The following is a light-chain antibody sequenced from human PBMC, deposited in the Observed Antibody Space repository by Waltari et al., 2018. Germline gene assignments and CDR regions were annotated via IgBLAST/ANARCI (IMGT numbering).Light chain of an antibody. CDR1: RSDVGGYDF. CDR3: ASYACSSNYV. V-gene: IGLV2-14*03. CDR2: DVT. J-gene: IGLJ1*01. Sequence: HSALTQPASVSGSPGQSITISCTGTRSDVGGYDFVSWYRQHPEKAPNLIIFDVTERPSGISARFSGAKSGEAASPTSAGRQSDDEADYYCASYACSSNYVFGSGTTVTV.